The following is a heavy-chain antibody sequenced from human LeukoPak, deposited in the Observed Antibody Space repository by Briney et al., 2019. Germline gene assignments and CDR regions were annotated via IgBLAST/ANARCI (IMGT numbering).Heavy chain of an antibody. CDR3: ARDQYDTWSRRGNFDS. J-gene: IGHJ4*02. Sequence: GGSLRLSCAASGFTFSSFWMNWVRQAPGRGLEWVANIKQDGSEKNYVDSVKGRFTISRDNTKNSLYLQMNSLRAEDTAVFYCARDQYDTWSRRGNFDSWGQGTLVIVSS. CDR2: IKQDGSEK. V-gene: IGHV3-7*03. CDR1: GFTFSSFW. D-gene: IGHD3-3*01.